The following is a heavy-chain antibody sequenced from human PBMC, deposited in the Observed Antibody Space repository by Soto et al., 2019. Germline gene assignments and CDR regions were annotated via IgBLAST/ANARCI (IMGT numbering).Heavy chain of an antibody. CDR3: ARGDTAMDEFDY. CDR2: IYYSGST. V-gene: IGHV4-30-4*01. J-gene: IGHJ4*02. D-gene: IGHD5-18*01. Sequence: TLSLTCTVSGGSISSGDYYWSWIRQPPGKGLEWIGYIYYSGSTYYNPSLKSRVTISVDTSKNQFSLKLSSVTAADTAVYYCARGDTAMDEFDYWGQGTLVTVSS. CDR1: GGSISSGDYY.